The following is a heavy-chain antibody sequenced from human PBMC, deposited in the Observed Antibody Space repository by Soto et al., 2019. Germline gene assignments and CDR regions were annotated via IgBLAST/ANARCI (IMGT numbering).Heavy chain of an antibody. CDR1: GYTFTYRY. CDR3: TRLGGNDAFDI. J-gene: IGHJ3*02. V-gene: IGHV1-45*02. CDR2: ITPFNGNT. Sequence: QMQLVQSGAEVKKTGSSVKVSCKASGYTFTYRYLHWVRQAPGQALEWMGWITPFNGNTNYAQKFQDRVTITRDRSMSTAYMELSSLRSEDTAMYYCTRLGGNDAFDIWGQGTMVTVSS. D-gene: IGHD2-15*01.